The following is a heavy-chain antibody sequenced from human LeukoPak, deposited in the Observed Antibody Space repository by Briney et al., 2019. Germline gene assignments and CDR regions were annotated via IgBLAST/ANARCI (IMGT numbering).Heavy chain of an antibody. V-gene: IGHV3-7*03. Sequence: GGSPRLSCAASGFTFSSYGMSWVRQAPGKGLEWVANIKHDGSEKYYVDSVKGRFTISRDNAKNSLYLQMNSLRPEDTALYYCARDGRDNSGWSPGAYWGQGTLVTVSS. CDR3: ARDGRDNSGWSPGAY. D-gene: IGHD6-19*01. CDR1: GFTFSSYG. CDR2: IKHDGSEK. J-gene: IGHJ4*02.